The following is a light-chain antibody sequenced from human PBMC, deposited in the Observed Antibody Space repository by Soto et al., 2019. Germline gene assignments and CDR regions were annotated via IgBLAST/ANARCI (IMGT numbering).Light chain of an antibody. CDR1: QSVGNF. V-gene: IGKV3-11*01. Sequence: EMVMTQSPATLSLSPRERATLSCRASQSVGNFLAWYQHRPGQAPRLLILNASTRATGIPPRFSGSGSGTDFTLIISRLEPEDFAVYYCQQRRNWPLTFGGGTKVDIK. CDR2: NAS. CDR3: QQRRNWPLT. J-gene: IGKJ4*01.